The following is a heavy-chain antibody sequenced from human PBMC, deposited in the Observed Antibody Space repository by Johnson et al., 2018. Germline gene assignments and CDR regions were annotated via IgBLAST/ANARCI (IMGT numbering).Heavy chain of an antibody. Sequence: VQLVESGGGLVKPGRSLRLSCTTSGFTFSDYAMTWFRQAPGKGLEWIGFIRSPGYGGTTEYAASLGGRFTISRDDSKSIAHLQMNSLKIEDTAVYYCTRLGAIWGVIAGVDVWGQGTTVTVS. J-gene: IGHJ6*02. CDR3: TRLGAIWGVIAGVDV. D-gene: IGHD3-10*01. V-gene: IGHV3-49*05. CDR1: GFTFSDYA. CDR2: IRSPGYGGTT.